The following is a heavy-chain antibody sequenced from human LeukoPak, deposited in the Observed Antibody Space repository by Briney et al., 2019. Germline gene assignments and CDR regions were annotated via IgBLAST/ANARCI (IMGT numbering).Heavy chain of an antibody. Sequence: SVKVSCKASGYTFTSYGIAWVRQAPGQGLEWMGLISVYNGNTDYAQTIQGRVTMNTDTSTSTAYMEVRSLRFDDTAVYYCAGDTRANDYVWGNYRYPLGYWGQGTLVTVSS. CDR1: GYTFTSYG. V-gene: IGHV1-18*01. CDR2: ISVYNGNT. CDR3: AGDTRANDYVWGNYRYPLGY. J-gene: IGHJ4*02. D-gene: IGHD3-16*02.